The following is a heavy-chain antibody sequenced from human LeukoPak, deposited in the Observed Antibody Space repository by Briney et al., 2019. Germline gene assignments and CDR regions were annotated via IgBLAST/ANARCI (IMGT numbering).Heavy chain of an antibody. CDR3: TTRGTTVTTKFAY. CDR1: GFSFSNAW. CDR2: IKSKTDGGTT. J-gene: IGHJ4*02. V-gene: IGHV3-15*01. Sequence: PGGSLRLSCEASGFSFSNAWMSWVRQAPGKGLEWVGRIKSKTDGGTTDYAAPVKGRFHISRDGSKNTLYLQMNSLKTEDTAVYYCTTRGTTVTTKFAYWGQGSLVTVSS. D-gene: IGHD4-17*01.